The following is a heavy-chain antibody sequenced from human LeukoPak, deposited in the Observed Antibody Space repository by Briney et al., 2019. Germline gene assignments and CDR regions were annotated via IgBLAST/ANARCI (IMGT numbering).Heavy chain of an antibody. J-gene: IGHJ3*02. D-gene: IGHD6-13*01. CDR2: IYPGDSDT. CDR3: AREARAAAGGLQDAFDI. V-gene: IGHV5-51*01. CDR1: GYSCTSYW. Sequence: AGESLKISCKGSGYSCTSYWIGWVRQMPGKGLEWMGIIYPGDSDTRYSPSFQGQVTISADKSISTAYLQWSSLKASDTAMYYCAREARAAAGGLQDAFDIWGQGTMVTVSS.